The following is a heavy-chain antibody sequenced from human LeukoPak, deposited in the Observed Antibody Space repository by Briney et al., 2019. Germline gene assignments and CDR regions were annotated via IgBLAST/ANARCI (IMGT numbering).Heavy chain of an antibody. Sequence: SETLSLTCAVSGGSISSSNWWSWVRQPPGKGLEWIGEIYHSGSTNYNPSLKSRVTISVDKSKNQFSLKLSSVTAADTAVYYCARALLWFGEPYGLDYWGQGTLVTVSS. CDR3: ARALLWFGEPYGLDY. V-gene: IGHV4-4*02. D-gene: IGHD3-10*01. CDR2: IYHSGST. CDR1: GGSISSSNW. J-gene: IGHJ4*02.